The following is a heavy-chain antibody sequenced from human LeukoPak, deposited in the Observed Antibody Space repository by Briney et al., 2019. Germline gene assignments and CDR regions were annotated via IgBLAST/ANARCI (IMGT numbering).Heavy chain of an antibody. D-gene: IGHD3-3*01. J-gene: IGHJ4*02. CDR3: ATGPFVESRDFDY. CDR2: FDPEDGET. Sequence: ASVKVSCKVSGYTLTELSMHWVRRAPGKGLEWMGGFDPEDGETIYAQKFQGRVTMTEDTSTDTAYMELSSLRSEDTAVYYCATGPFVESRDFDYWGQGTLVTVSS. CDR1: GYTLTELS. V-gene: IGHV1-24*01.